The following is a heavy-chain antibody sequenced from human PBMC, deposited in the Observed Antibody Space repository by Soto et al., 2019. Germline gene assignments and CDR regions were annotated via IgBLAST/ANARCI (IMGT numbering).Heavy chain of an antibody. CDR3: AIARVADSSLDH. J-gene: IGHJ4*02. CDR2: ISSNSAYI. V-gene: IGHV3-21*01. D-gene: IGHD3-3*01. CDR1: GFTFRSFT. Sequence: PGGSLRLSCAASGFTFRSFTMNWVRQAPGKGLEWVSTISSNSAYIYYTDALKGRFSVSRDNPKNTLFLHMNSPRADDTAVYYCAIARVADSSLDHWGQGTLVTVSS.